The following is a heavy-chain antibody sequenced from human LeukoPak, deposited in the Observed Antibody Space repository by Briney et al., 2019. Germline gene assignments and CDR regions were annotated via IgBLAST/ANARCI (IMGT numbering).Heavy chain of an antibody. J-gene: IGHJ5*02. CDR1: SGSISSDQSY. CDR2: IYYSGST. CDR3: ARDRTVVVVVAATQAHWFDP. Sequence: SETLSLTCIVSSGSISSDQSYWGWIRQPPGKGLEWLGTIYYSGSTYINPSLRGRVTLSVDTSKNQYSLRLNSVTAADTAVYYCARDRTVVVVVAATQAHWFDPWGQGTLVTVSS. D-gene: IGHD2-15*01. V-gene: IGHV4-39*07.